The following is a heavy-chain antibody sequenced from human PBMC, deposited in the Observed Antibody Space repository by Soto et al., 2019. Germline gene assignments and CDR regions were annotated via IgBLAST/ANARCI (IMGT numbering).Heavy chain of an antibody. Sequence: AESMNTSFKVSGNSFNRYWIGWVLQMTGKGLEWMGIIYPGDSDTRYSPSFQGQVTISADKSISTAYLQWSSLKASDTAMYYCARLEYGSGSYYILYWGQGTMVTVSS. V-gene: IGHV5-51*01. CDR3: ARLEYGSGSYYILY. CDR1: GNSFNRYW. J-gene: IGHJ4*02. CDR2: IYPGDSDT. D-gene: IGHD3-10*01.